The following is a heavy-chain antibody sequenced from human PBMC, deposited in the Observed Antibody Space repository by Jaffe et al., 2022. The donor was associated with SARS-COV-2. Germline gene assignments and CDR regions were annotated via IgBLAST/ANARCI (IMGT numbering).Heavy chain of an antibody. D-gene: IGHD3-22*01. CDR1: GYTFTGYY. J-gene: IGHJ3*02. V-gene: IGHV1-2*02. CDR2: INPNSGGT. Sequence: QVQLVQSGAEVKKPGASVKVSCKASGYTFTGYYMHWVRQAPGQGLEWMGWINPNSGGTNYAQKFQGRVTMTRDTSISTAYMELSRLRSDDTAVYYCARGEYYYDSSGSWGAFDIWGQGTMVTVSS. CDR3: ARGEYYYDSSGSWGAFDI.